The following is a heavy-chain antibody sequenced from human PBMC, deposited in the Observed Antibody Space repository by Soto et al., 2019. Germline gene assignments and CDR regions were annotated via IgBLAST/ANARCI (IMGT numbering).Heavy chain of an antibody. J-gene: IGHJ3*02. CDR1: GVSVSSNSAA. V-gene: IGHV6-1*01. D-gene: IGHD2-21*02. Sequence: SQTLSLTCAISGVSVSSNSAAWNWIRQSPSRDLEWLGRTYYRSKWYNDYAVSVKSRITINPDTSKNQFSLQLNFVTSVDTTVYYCAREGFEARGGNLVPWVLDMWGQRTMV. CDR3: AREGFEARGGNLVPWVLDM. CDR2: TYYRSKWYN.